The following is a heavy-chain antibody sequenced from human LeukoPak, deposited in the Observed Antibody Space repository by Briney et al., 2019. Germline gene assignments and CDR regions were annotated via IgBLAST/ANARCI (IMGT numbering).Heavy chain of an antibody. CDR1: GGSFSGYY. V-gene: IGHV4-34*01. CDR2: INHSGST. J-gene: IGHJ6*03. Sequence: PSETLSLTCAVYGGSFSGYYWSWIRQPPGKGLEWIGEINHSGSTNYNPSLKSRVTISVDTSKNQFSLKLSSVTAADTAVYYCARGDYGYCSSTSCRSGDYYYYMDVWGKGTTVTISS. D-gene: IGHD2-2*01. CDR3: ARGDYGYCSSTSCRSGDYYYYMDV.